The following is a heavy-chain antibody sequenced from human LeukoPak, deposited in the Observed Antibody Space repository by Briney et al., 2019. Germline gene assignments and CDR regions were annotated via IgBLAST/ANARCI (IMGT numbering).Heavy chain of an antibody. V-gene: IGHV6-1*01. J-gene: IGHJ4*02. D-gene: IGHD6-19*01. CDR1: LDSLSSNTAA. Sequence: SQTLPLTRGICLDSLSSNTAAGKFSRRSPSRRVGYLGSTYYRSQWYDDYAVFVKSRIIIHPDTSKNQFYLQLNSVPPEDTAVYYCGRNNPNSRGWYSFDSWGQGPLLTVSS. CDR2: TYYRSQWYD. CDR3: GRNNPNSRGWYSFDS.